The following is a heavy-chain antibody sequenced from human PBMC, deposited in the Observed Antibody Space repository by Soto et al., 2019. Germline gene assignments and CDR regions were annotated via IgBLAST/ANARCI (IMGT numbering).Heavy chain of an antibody. D-gene: IGHD5-18*01. V-gene: IGHV1-8*01. CDR2: MNTNSGNT. J-gene: IGHJ4*02. Sequence: QVQLVQSGAEGKKPGASVKVSCKASGYTFTSFEIIWVRQATGQGLEWMGWMNTNSGNTGYAQKFQGRVTMTRHTSISTAYMELSSLRSEDTAVYYCARGREYSYDYWGQGTLVTVSS. CDR1: GYTFTSFE. CDR3: ARGREYSYDY.